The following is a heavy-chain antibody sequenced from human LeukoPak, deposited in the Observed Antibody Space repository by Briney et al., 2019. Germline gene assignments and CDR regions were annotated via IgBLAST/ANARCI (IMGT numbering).Heavy chain of an antibody. CDR1: GFTFREYS. CDR3: AKGGYTTSFES. Sequence: GGSLRLSCAASGFTFREYSMSWVRQPPGEGLEWVSNIRANGGDTYYIDSVKGRFTISRDNSKNTVYLEMNSLRAGDTAVYYCAKGGYTTSFESWGQGTLVTVTS. D-gene: IGHD2-15*01. V-gene: IGHV3-23*01. J-gene: IGHJ5*01. CDR2: IRANGGDT.